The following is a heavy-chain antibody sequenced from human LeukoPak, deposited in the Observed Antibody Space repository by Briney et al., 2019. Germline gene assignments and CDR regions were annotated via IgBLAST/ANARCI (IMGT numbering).Heavy chain of an antibody. CDR3: ARRAGGYYGGGGSFDP. CDR1: GYSFTSYW. Sequence: GESLKISCKGSGYSFTSYWIGWVRQMPGKGLEWMGIIYPGDSDTRYSPSFQGQVTISADKSISTAHLQWSSLKASDTAMYYCARRAGGYYGGGGSFDPWGQGTLVTVSS. CDR2: IYPGDSDT. J-gene: IGHJ5*02. V-gene: IGHV5-51*01. D-gene: IGHD3-10*01.